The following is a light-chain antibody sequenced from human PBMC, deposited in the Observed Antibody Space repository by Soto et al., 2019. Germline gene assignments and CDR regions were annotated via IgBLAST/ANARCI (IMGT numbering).Light chain of an antibody. V-gene: IGLV2-14*03. CDR2: DVT. Sequence: QSALTQPASVSASPGQSIAISCTGTDSDIGGYDHVSWYQQHPGKAPKLLIYDVTNRPSGVSGRFSGSKAGRTASLTISGLQTEYEADYYCSSHTSSTALVFGTVTKVTV. J-gene: IGLJ1*01. CDR1: DSDIGGYDH. CDR3: SSHTSSTALV.